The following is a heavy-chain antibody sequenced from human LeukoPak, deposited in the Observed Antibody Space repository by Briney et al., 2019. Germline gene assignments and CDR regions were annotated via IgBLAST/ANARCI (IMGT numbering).Heavy chain of an antibody. D-gene: IGHD2-2*03. CDR2: INHSGST. CDR3: ARLGYCSSTSCYSRYFDL. CDR1: GGSFSGYY. J-gene: IGHJ2*01. V-gene: IGHV4-34*01. Sequence: SETLSLTCAVYGGSFSGYYWSWIRQPPGKGLEWIGEINHSGSTNYNPSLKSRVTISVDTSKNQFSLKLSSVTAADTAVYCCARLGYCSSTSCYSRYFDLWGRGTLVTVSS.